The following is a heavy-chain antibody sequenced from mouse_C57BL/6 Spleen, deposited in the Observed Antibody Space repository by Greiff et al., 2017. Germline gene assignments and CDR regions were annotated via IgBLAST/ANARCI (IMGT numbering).Heavy chain of an antibody. D-gene: IGHD4-1*01. CDR2: IDPSDSYT. V-gene: IGHV1-50*01. CDR3: ARGLTEMHFDD. J-gene: IGHJ2*01. Sequence: QVQLQQPGAELVKPGASVKLSCKASGYTFTSYWMQWVKQRPGQGLEWIGEIDPSDSYTNYNQKFKGKATLTVDTSSSTAYMQLSSLTSEDSAVYYCARGLTEMHFDDWGQGTTLTVSS. CDR1: GYTFTSYW.